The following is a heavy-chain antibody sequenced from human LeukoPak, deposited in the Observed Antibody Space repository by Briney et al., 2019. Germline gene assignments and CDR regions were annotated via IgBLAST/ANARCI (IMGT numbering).Heavy chain of an antibody. CDR3: AREGKGYYYGSGSYYYYYFDY. CDR1: GGSISSSHYY. V-gene: IGHV4-39*07. D-gene: IGHD3-10*01. Sequence: SETLSLTCTVSGGSISSSHYYWGWIRQPPGKGLEWIGEINHSGSTNYNPSLKSRVTISVDTSKNQFSLKLSSVTAADTAVYYCAREGKGYYYGSGSYYYYYFDYWGQGTLVTVSS. J-gene: IGHJ4*02. CDR2: INHSGST.